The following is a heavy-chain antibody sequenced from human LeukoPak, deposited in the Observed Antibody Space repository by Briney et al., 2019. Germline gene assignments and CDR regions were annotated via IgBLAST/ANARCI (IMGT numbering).Heavy chain of an antibody. Sequence: GGSLRLSCAASGFTFRSYEMNWVRQAPAKGLEWVSYISSNGSTIYYAHSVKGRFTISRDNAKNSLSLQMNSLRDDDTAVYYCARDLNWGFDYWGQGGLVTVSS. V-gene: IGHV3-48*03. D-gene: IGHD7-27*01. J-gene: IGHJ4*02. CDR1: GFTFRSYE. CDR3: ARDLNWGFDY. CDR2: ISSNGSTI.